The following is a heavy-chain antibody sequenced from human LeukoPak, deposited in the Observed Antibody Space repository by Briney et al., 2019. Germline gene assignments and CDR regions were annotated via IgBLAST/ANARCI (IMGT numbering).Heavy chain of an antibody. J-gene: IGHJ3*02. CDR3: ASGMIVVVQDAFDI. Sequence: PGGSLRLSCAASGFTFSNYAMDWVRQAPGKGLEWVSAISTGGDRAYYADSVKGRFTTSRDNAKNSLYLQMNSLRAEDTAVYYCASGMIVVVQDAFDIWGQGTMVTVSS. CDR2: ISTGGDRA. CDR1: GFTFSNYA. V-gene: IGHV3-23*01. D-gene: IGHD3-22*01.